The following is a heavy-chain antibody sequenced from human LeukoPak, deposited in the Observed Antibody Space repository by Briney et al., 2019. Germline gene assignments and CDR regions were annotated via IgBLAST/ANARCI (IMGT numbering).Heavy chain of an antibody. CDR1: GGTFSSYA. CDR2: IIPIFGTA. J-gene: IGHJ4*02. D-gene: IGHD4-23*01. V-gene: IGHV1-69*13. Sequence: SVKVSCKASGGTFSSYAISWVRQAPGQGLEWMGGIIPIFGTAHYSQKFQGRVTITAVDSMSTAYMELSSLRSDDTAVYFCARGWLAETTVVTPYNYWGQGTLVTVSS. CDR3: ARGWLAETTVVTPYNY.